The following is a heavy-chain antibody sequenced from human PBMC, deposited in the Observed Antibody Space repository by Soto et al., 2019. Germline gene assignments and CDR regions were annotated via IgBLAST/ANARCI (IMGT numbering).Heavy chain of an antibody. J-gene: IGHJ5*02. V-gene: IGHV4-39*01. Sequence: QLQLQESGPGLVKPSETLSLTCTVSGGSISSSSYYWGWIRQPPGKGLEWIGSIYYSGSTYYNPSLKSRVTISVDTSKNQFSLKLSSVTAADTAVYYCARLEAVAGITGWFDPWGQGTLVTVSS. CDR3: ARLEAVAGITGWFDP. CDR1: GGSISSSSYY. CDR2: IYYSGST. D-gene: IGHD6-19*01.